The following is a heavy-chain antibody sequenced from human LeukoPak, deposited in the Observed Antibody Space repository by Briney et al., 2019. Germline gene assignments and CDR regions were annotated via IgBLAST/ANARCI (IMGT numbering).Heavy chain of an antibody. CDR1: GGTFSSYA. CDR3: AREVRGGGYYYMDV. CDR2: IIPIFGTA. Sequence: SVKVSCKASGGTFSSYAISGLGQAPGQGREWMGGIIPIFGTANYAQKFQGRATITADESTSTHSMALSSLRSEHTPGYYCAREVRGGGYYYMDVWGKGTTVTVSS. J-gene: IGHJ6*03. V-gene: IGHV1-69*01. D-gene: IGHD3-10*01.